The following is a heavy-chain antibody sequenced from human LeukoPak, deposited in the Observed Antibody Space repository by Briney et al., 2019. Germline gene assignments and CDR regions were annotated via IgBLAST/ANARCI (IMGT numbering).Heavy chain of an antibody. J-gene: IGHJ4*02. CDR3: AKTHSPYCGGDCLFDF. CDR1: GGTFSSYT. CDR2: ITPILGIA. Sequence: GASVKVSCKASGGTFSSYTISWVRQAPGQGLEWMGRITPILGIANYAQKFQGRVTITADKSTSTAYMELSSLRSEDTAVYYCAKTHSPYCGGDCLFDFWGQGTLVTVSS. V-gene: IGHV1-69*02. D-gene: IGHD2-21*02.